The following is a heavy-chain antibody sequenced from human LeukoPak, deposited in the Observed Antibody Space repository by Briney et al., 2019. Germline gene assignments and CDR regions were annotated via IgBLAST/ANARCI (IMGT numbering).Heavy chain of an antibody. Sequence: RSGGALRLSCSASGFTFSNAWMSSVRQAPGKGLEWVGRIKSKTDGGTTDYAAPVKGRFTISRDDSKNTLYLQMNSLKTGDTAVYYRITYCSSTSCYTDYYYYMDVWGKGTTVTVSS. CDR1: GFTFSNAW. CDR2: IKSKTDGGTT. V-gene: IGHV3-15*01. D-gene: IGHD2-2*02. J-gene: IGHJ6*03. CDR3: ITYCSSTSCYTDYYYYMDV.